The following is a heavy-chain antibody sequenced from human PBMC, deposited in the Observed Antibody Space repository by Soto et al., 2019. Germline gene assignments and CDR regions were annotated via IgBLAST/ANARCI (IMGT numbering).Heavy chain of an antibody. CDR1: GGSIRSYY. J-gene: IGHJ1*01. CDR3: ARHSDHYDSSGYYYATEYFQH. V-gene: IGHV4-59*08. Sequence: SETLSLTYSVSGGSIRSYYWSWIRQPPGKGLEWIGYIHYSGSTNYNPSLKSRLTISVDASKNQFSLKLSSVTAADTAVYYCARHSDHYDSSGYYYATEYFQHWGQGTLVTVSS. CDR2: IHYSGST. D-gene: IGHD3-22*01.